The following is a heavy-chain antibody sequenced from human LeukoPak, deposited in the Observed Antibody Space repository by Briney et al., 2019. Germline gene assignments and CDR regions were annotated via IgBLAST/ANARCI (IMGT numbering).Heavy chain of an antibody. CDR3: AKDLFITATSVAKSPLDY. J-gene: IGHJ4*02. D-gene: IGHD1-7*01. Sequence: GGSLRLSCAASGFTFSSYAMSWVRQAPGKGLEWVSAISGSGGSTYYADSVKGRFTISRDNSKTTLYLQMNSLRAEDTAVYYRAKDLFITATSVAKSPLDYGGQGALVTVSS. V-gene: IGHV3-23*01. CDR2: ISGSGGST. CDR1: GFTFSSYA.